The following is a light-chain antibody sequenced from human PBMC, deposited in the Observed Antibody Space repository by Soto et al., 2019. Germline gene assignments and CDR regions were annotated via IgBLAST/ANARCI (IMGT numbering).Light chain of an antibody. J-gene: IGLJ1*01. CDR2: DVT. Sequence: QSVLTQPASVSGSPGQSITISCTGTSSDVARYNFVSWYQQYPGKAPKLILYDVTNRPSGVSDRFSGSKSGTTASLTISGLQAEDDADYHCSSYTSSGTYVFGTGTKVTVL. CDR1: SSDVARYNF. CDR3: SSYTSSGTYV. V-gene: IGLV2-14*03.